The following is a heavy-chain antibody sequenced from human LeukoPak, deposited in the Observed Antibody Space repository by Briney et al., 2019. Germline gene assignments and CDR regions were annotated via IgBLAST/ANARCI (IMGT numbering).Heavy chain of an antibody. Sequence: GGSLRLSCAASGFTFDDYGMSWVRQAPGKGLVWVSRINSDGSSTSYADSVKGRFTISRDNAKNTLYLQMNSLRAEDTAVYYCARGGAMVVYYYYYMDVWGKGTTVTVSS. CDR3: ARGGAMVVYYYYYMDV. J-gene: IGHJ6*03. D-gene: IGHD5-18*01. CDR2: INSDGSST. V-gene: IGHV3-74*01. CDR1: GFTFDDYG.